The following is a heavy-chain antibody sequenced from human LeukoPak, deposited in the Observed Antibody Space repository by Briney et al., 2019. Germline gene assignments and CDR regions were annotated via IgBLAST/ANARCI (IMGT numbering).Heavy chain of an antibody. CDR1: GFTFTNYA. J-gene: IGHJ4*02. CDR2: FSASDGRT. CDR3: AKQHAATGGYLDY. D-gene: IGHD3-10*01. Sequence: GGSLRLSCAASGFTFTNYAMSWVRQAPGKGLEYISTFSASDGRTYYADSVKGRFTISRDNSKYTLYLQMNSLGAEDTAVYYCAKQHAATGGYLDYWGQGTLVTVSS. V-gene: IGHV3-23*01.